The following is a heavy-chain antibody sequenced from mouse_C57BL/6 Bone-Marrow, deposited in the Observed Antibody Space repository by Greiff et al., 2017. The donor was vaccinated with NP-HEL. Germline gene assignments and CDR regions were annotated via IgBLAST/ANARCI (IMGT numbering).Heavy chain of an antibody. CDR2: IDPSDSYT. CDR3: AREGVYYGSSLYYAMDY. J-gene: IGHJ4*01. D-gene: IGHD1-1*01. CDR1: GYTFTSYW. V-gene: IGHV1-50*01. Sequence: QVHVKQPGAELVKPGASVKLSCKASGYTFTSYWMQWVKQRPGQGLEWIGEIDPSDSYTNYNQKFKGKATLTVDTSSSTAYMQLSSLTSEDSAVYYCAREGVYYGSSLYYAMDYWGQGTSVTVSS.